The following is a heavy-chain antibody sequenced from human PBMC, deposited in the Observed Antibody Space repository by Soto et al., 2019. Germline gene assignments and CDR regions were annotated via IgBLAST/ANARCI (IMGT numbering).Heavy chain of an antibody. Sequence: ASVKVSCKASGYTFTGYYMHWVRQAPGQGLEWMGWINPNSGGTNYAQKFQGRVTMTRDTSISTAYMELSRLRSDDTAVYYCARPPGTSSILDYWGQGTLVTVSS. D-gene: IGHD2-2*01. CDR1: GYTFTGYY. CDR2: INPNSGGT. V-gene: IGHV1-2*02. J-gene: IGHJ4*02. CDR3: ARPPGTSSILDY.